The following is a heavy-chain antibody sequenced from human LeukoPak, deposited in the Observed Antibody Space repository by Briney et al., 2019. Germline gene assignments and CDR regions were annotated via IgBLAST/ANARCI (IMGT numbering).Heavy chain of an antibody. Sequence: SETLSLTCTVSGGSISSSSYYWGWIRQPPGKGLEWIGSIYYSGSTYYNPSLKSRVTISVDTSKNQFSLKLSSVTAADTAVYYCARLQEFDGGWEPTDYWGQGTLVTVSS. CDR1: GGSISSSSYY. J-gene: IGHJ4*02. D-gene: IGHD1-26*01. CDR2: IYYSGST. CDR3: ARLQEFDGGWEPTDY. V-gene: IGHV4-39*07.